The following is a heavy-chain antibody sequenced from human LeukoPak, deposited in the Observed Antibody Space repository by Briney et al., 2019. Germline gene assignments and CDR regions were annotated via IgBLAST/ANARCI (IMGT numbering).Heavy chain of an antibody. CDR2: ITYSGST. Sequence: PSETLSLTCTVSGGSISSYYWSWIRQPPGKGLEWNGYITYSGSTNYNPSLKSRVTISVDTSKNQFSLKLSSVTAADTAVYYCARQHHTLLKWYFDLWGRGTLVTVSS. V-gene: IGHV4-59*08. CDR1: GGSISSYY. J-gene: IGHJ2*01. D-gene: IGHD1-14*01. CDR3: ARQHHTLLKWYFDL.